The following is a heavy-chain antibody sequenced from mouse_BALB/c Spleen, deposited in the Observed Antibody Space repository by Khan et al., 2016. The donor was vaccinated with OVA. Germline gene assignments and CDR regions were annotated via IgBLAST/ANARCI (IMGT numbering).Heavy chain of an antibody. V-gene: IGHV14-3*02. CDR3: DHPSYDPRSFDV. Sequence: VQLKQSGAELVKPGASVKLSCTASGFNIKDTYMHWVKERPEQGLEWIGRIAPVNGNTKYDPKFQGKATITADTSSNTSYLQLSSLTSEDTAVFCWDHPSYDPRSFDVWGAGTTVTVSS. CDR1: GFNIKDTY. D-gene: IGHD2-10*02. J-gene: IGHJ1*01. CDR2: IAPVNGNT.